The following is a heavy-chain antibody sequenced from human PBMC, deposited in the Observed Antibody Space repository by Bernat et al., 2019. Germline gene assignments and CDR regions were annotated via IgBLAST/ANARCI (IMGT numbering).Heavy chain of an antibody. Sequence: EVQLVESGGGLVKPGGSLRLSCAASGFTFSSYSMNWVRQAPGKGLEWVSSISSSSSYIYYADSVKGRFTISRDNAKNSLYLQMNSLRAEDTAVYYCARGLDIVVVPAARLYYYYYMDVWGKGTTVTVSS. CDR1: GFTFSSYS. D-gene: IGHD2-2*03. CDR2: ISSSSSYI. J-gene: IGHJ6*03. CDR3: ARGLDIVVVPAARLYYYYYMDV. V-gene: IGHV3-21*01.